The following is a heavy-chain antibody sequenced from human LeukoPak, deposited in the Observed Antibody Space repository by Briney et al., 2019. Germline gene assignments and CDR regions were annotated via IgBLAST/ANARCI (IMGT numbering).Heavy chain of an antibody. CDR3: TSGIVGATSFDY. CDR1: GFTFGDYA. D-gene: IGHD1-26*01. Sequence: PGRSLRLSCTASGFTFGDYAMSWVRQAPGKGLGWVGFIRSKAYGGTTEYAASVKGRFTISRDDSKSIAYLQMNSLNTEDTAVYYCTSGIVGATSFDYWGQGTLVTVSS. CDR2: IRSKAYGGTT. J-gene: IGHJ4*02. V-gene: IGHV3-49*04.